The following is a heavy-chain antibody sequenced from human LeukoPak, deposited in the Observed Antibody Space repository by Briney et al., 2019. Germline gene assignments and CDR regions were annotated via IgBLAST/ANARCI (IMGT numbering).Heavy chain of an antibody. J-gene: IGHJ3*02. Sequence: ASVKVSCKVSGYTLTELSMHWVRQAPGKGLEWMGGFDPEDGETIYAQKFQGRVTMTEDTSTDTAYMELSSLRSEDTAVYYCATPLKIVGATKKTMDAFDIWGQGTMVTVSS. CDR2: FDPEDGET. D-gene: IGHD1-26*01. V-gene: IGHV1-24*01. CDR1: GYTLTELS. CDR3: ATPLKIVGATKKTMDAFDI.